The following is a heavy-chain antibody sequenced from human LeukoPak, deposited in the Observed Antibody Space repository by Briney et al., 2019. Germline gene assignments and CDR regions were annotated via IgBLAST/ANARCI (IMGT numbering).Heavy chain of an antibody. V-gene: IGHV2-5*01. D-gene: IGHD2-8*01. Sequence: SGPTQANPTQPVTLTCTISGFSPSTSGGGVGWIRQPPVMALEALALIYWNDDKRYSPSLKSRLTITKDTSKNQVVLTMTNMDPVDTATYYCAHSKEYALNWFDPWGQGTLVTISS. CDR2: IYWNDDK. CDR1: GFSPSTSGGG. CDR3: AHSKEYALNWFDP. J-gene: IGHJ5*02.